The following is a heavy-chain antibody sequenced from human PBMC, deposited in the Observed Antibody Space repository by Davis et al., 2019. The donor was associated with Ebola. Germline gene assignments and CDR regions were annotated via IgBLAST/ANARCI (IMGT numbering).Heavy chain of an antibody. J-gene: IGHJ6*02. V-gene: IGHV4-59*08. CDR1: GASISAYY. CDR3: GRHASRAGPYYGLDV. CDR2: MFNSVSP. Sequence: MPSETLSLTCTVSGASISAYYWSWIRQPPGKGLEWIGSMFNSVSPNYNPSLRSRVTISVDTSKNQLSLRLSSVTAEDTAKYYCGRHASRAGPYYGLDVWGQGTMVTVSS.